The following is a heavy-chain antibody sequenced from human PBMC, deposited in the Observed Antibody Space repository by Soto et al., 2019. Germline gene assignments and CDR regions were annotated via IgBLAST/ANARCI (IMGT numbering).Heavy chain of an antibody. Sequence: QITLKESGPTLVKPTQTLTLTCTFSGFSLSTSGVGVGWIRQPPGKALEWLALIYWDDDKSYSPSLKSRLTITKDTSKNQVVLKMTNMDPVDTATYYCAHRPSYCSGGSCYSGFDYWGQGTLVTVSS. CDR1: GFSLSTSGVG. CDR2: IYWDDDK. V-gene: IGHV2-5*02. J-gene: IGHJ4*02. D-gene: IGHD2-15*01. CDR3: AHRPSYCSGGSCYSGFDY.